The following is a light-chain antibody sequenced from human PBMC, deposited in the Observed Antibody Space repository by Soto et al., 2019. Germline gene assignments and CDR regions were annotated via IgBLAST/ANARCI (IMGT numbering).Light chain of an antibody. Sequence: DIVMTQSPDSLAVSLGERATINCKSSQSVLYSSNNKNYLAWYQQKPGQPPKLLIYWASTRESGVPDRFSGSGSGTDFTLTSSSLQAEDVAVYYCQQYYSTPQFGQGTKLEIK. CDR1: QSVLYSSNNKNY. CDR3: QQYYSTPQ. CDR2: WAS. J-gene: IGKJ2*01. V-gene: IGKV4-1*01.